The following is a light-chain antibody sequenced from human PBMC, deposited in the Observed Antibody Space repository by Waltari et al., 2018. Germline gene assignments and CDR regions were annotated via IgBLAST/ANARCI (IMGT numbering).Light chain of an antibody. CDR2: INSDGSH. V-gene: IGLV4-69*01. CDR3: QIWGPGFRV. Sequence: QLVLTQSPSASASLGASVKLTCTLTSVHSSYAIAWPQQKPQKGPRYLMKINSDGSHIKGDGIPDRFSGSSSGAERYLTISSLQSEDEADYYCQIWGPGFRVFGGGTKVTVL. J-gene: IGLJ3*02. CDR1: SVHSSYA.